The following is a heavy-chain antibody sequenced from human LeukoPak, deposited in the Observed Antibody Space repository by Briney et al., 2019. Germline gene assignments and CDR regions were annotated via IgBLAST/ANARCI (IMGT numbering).Heavy chain of an antibody. CDR3: ARVLRRRRITMVRGVQYYYYMDV. D-gene: IGHD3-10*01. V-gene: IGHV4-39*01. CDR2: IDYSGST. CDR1: GGSISSSSYY. Sequence: TSETLSLTCTVSGGSISSSSYYWGWIRQPPGKGLEGIGRIDYSGSTYYNPSLKSRVTISVDTSKNQFSLKLSSVTAADTAVYYCARVLRRRRITMVRGVQYYYYMDVWGKGTTVTISS. J-gene: IGHJ6*03.